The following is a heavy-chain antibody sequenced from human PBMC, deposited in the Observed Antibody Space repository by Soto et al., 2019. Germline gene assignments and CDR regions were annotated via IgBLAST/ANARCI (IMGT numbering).Heavy chain of an antibody. CDR2: ISWNSGSI. Sequence: GGSLRLSCAASGFTFDDYAMHWVRQAPGKGLEWVSGISWNSGSICYADSVKGRFTISRDNAKNSLYLQMNRLRAEDTALYYCEKDAIAAAGTDAFDIWGQGTMVTVSS. D-gene: IGHD6-13*01. CDR1: GFTFDDYA. V-gene: IGHV3-9*01. CDR3: EKDAIAAAGTDAFDI. J-gene: IGHJ3*02.